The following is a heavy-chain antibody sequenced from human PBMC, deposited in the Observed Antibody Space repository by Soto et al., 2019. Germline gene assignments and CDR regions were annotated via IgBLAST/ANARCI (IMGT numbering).Heavy chain of an antibody. Sequence: QVQLVESGGGVVQPGRSLRLSCAASGFTFTTLGMHWVRQAPGNGLEWVALISYDGNTKYYADSVKGRFTISRDTAKNTVYLQMNSLRPEDTAVYYCAWDPNSAAWFGESLAAWGQVTLVTVSS. D-gene: IGHD3-10*01. J-gene: IGHJ5*02. CDR1: GFTFTTLG. V-gene: IGHV3-30*03. CDR3: AWDPNSAAWFGESLAA. CDR2: ISYDGNTK.